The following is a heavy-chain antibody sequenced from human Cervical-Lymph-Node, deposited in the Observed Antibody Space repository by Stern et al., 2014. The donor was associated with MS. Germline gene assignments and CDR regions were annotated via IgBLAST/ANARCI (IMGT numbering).Heavy chain of an antibody. CDR3: ARDGRYCSNDVCSWTGASDM. CDR1: GGTLSTSA. Sequence: VQLVQSGAQMKTPGSSVKVSCKASGGTLSTSAISWVRQAPGQGLDWMGGIIQISGTTNYAQKFQGRVTITAAESPPTAYMALSRLTSEDTAVYYCARDGRYCSNDVCSWTGASDMWGQGTVVTGS. CDR2: IIQISGTT. V-gene: IGHV1-69*01. D-gene: IGHD2-8*01. J-gene: IGHJ3*02.